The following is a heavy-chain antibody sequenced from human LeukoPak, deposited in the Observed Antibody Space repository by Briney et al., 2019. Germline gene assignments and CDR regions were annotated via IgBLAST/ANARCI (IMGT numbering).Heavy chain of an antibody. CDR2: IWSDGSNK. Sequence: GTSLRLSCAASGFTFSSYGMHWVRQAPGKGLEWVAVIWSDGSNKYYADSVKGRFTISRDNYKNTLYLQVNSLRAEDTAVYYCAKGSAYGPGDYASYWGQGTLVTVSS. V-gene: IGHV3-33*06. J-gene: IGHJ4*02. D-gene: IGHD5-12*01. CDR1: GFTFSSYG. CDR3: AKGSAYGPGDYASY.